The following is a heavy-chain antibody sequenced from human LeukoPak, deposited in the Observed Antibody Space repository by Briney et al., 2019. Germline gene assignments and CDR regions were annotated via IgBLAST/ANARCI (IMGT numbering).Heavy chain of an antibody. D-gene: IGHD1-1*01. CDR2: IIPIFGTA. CDR1: GGTFSSYA. CDR3: ASGWNDFPGPGYYYGMDV. V-gene: IGHV1-69*01. Sequence: SVKVSCKASGGTFSSYAISWVRQPPGQGLEWMGGIIPIFGTANYAQKFQGRVTITADESTSTAYMELSSLRSEDTAVYYCASGWNDFPGPGYYYGMDVWGQGTTVTVSS. J-gene: IGHJ6*02.